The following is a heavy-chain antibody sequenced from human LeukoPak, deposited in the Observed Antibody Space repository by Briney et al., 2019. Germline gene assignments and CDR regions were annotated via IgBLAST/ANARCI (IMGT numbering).Heavy chain of an antibody. CDR1: GGTFSSYT. CDR3: ARDYRASSIVVVPAASYNSFDP. Sequence: LVKVSCKASGGTFSSYTISWVRQAPGQGLEWMGRIIPILGIANYAQKFQGRVTITADKSTITAYMELSSLTSEDTAVYYCARDYRASSIVVVPAASYNSFDPWGQGTLVTVSS. V-gene: IGHV1-69*04. J-gene: IGHJ5*02. CDR2: IIPILGIA. D-gene: IGHD2-2*01.